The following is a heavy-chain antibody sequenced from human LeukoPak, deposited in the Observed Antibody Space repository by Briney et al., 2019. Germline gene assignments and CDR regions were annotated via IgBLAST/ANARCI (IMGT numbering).Heavy chain of an antibody. CDR2: IYYSGST. J-gene: IGHJ4*02. Sequence: PSETLSLTCTVSGGSISSYYWSWIRQPPGKGLEWIGYIYYSGSTNYNPSLKSRVTISVDTSKNQFSLKLSSVTAADTAVYYCARELTIFGVVIPFDYWGQGTLVTVSS. V-gene: IGHV4-59*01. D-gene: IGHD3-3*01. CDR3: ARELTIFGVVIPFDY. CDR1: GGSISSYY.